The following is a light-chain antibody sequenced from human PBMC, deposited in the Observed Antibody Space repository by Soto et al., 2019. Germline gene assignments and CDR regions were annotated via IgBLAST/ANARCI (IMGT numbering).Light chain of an antibody. CDR2: NDD. Sequence: QSVLTQPPSTSGTPGQRVTISCSGSSSNIGSKTLNWFRQVPGTAPQLLIYNDDQRPSGVPDRFSGSKSGTSASLAISGLQSEDEADYYCAAWDDSLSGYVFGTGTKLTVL. V-gene: IGLV1-44*01. CDR1: SSNIGSKT. J-gene: IGLJ1*01. CDR3: AAWDDSLSGYV.